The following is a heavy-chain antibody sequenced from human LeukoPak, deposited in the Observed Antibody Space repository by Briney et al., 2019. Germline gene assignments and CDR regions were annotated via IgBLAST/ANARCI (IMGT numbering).Heavy chain of an antibody. Sequence: GGSLRLSCAASGFAFSTYAMHWVRQAPGKGLEWVAVISYDGRNQHYADSVKGRFTISRDNSKNTLYLQVSSLRAEDTGVYYCARGGGDGYNFGCWGQGSLVTVSS. CDR2: ISYDGRNQ. V-gene: IGHV3-30*04. CDR3: ARGGGDGYNFGC. J-gene: IGHJ4*02. CDR1: GFAFSTYA. D-gene: IGHD5-24*01.